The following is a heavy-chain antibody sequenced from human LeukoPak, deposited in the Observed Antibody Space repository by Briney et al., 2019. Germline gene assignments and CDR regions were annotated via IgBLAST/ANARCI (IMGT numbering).Heavy chain of an antibody. J-gene: IGHJ6*03. CDR2: IYTSGRT. CDR1: GGSISGDY. CDR3: ARQLYASGTYYAPMDV. V-gene: IGHV4-4*07. D-gene: IGHD3-10*01. Sequence: SETLSLTCTVSGGSISGDYWSWIRQPAGTGLEWIGRIYTSGRTIYNPSLKSRVTMSVDTSKNQFSLRLNSVTAADTAVYYCARQLYASGTYYAPMDVWGKGTTVTISS.